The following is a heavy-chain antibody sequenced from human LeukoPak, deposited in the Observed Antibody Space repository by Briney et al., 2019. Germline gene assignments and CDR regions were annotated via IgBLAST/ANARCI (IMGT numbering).Heavy chain of an antibody. J-gene: IGHJ4*02. CDR2: IYYSVSV. CDR3: ARLGSYFDY. CDR1: GGSLTSYY. V-gene: IGHV4-59*08. Sequence: PSETLSLTCTVSGGSLTSYYWSWIRQPPGKGLQWIGYIYYSVSVNYNPSLKSRVTISVDTSKNQFSLNLSSVTAADTAVYYCARLGSYFDYWGQGTQVTVSS.